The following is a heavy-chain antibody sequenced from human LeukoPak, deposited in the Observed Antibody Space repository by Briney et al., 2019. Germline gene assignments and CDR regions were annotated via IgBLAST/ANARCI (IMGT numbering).Heavy chain of an antibody. CDR3: ARGRSGWYYDY. Sequence: PGGSLRLSCAASGFTFSSYAMSWVRQAPGKGLEWDSYISSSHSYIYYADSVKGRFTISRDNAKNSLYLQMNSLRAEDTAVYYCARGRSGWYYDYWGQGTLVTVSS. D-gene: IGHD6-19*01. CDR2: ISSSHSYI. V-gene: IGHV3-21*01. J-gene: IGHJ4*02. CDR1: GFTFSSYA.